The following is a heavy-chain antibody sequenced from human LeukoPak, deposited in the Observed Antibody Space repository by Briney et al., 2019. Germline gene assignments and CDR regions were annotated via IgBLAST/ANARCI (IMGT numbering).Heavy chain of an antibody. Sequence: PAGSLRLSCVASGFTFSSYEMNWVRQAAGKGLEWVSYISSIGGNIYYADSVKGRFNISRDNAKNSLYLQMNSLRAEDTAVYYCARTLIYAFDIWGQGTMVTVSS. CDR2: ISSIGGNI. CDR1: GFTFSSYE. CDR3: ARTLIYAFDI. J-gene: IGHJ3*02. V-gene: IGHV3-48*03. D-gene: IGHD2/OR15-2a*01.